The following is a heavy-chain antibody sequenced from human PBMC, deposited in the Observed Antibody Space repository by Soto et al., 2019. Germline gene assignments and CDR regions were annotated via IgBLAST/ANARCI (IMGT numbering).Heavy chain of an antibody. Sequence: PGGSLRLSCAASGFTFSSYGMHWVRQAPGKGLEWVAVIWYDGSNKYYADSVKGRFTISRDNSKNTLYLQMNSLRAEDTAVYYCARGTIRSGWYGHFDYWGQGTLVTVSS. CDR2: IWYDGSNK. CDR3: ARGTIRSGWYGHFDY. CDR1: GFTFSSYG. J-gene: IGHJ4*02. D-gene: IGHD6-19*01. V-gene: IGHV3-33*01.